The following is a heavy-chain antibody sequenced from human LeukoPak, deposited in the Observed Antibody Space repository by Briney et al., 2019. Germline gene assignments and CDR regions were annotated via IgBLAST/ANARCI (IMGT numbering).Heavy chain of an antibody. D-gene: IGHD7-27*01. V-gene: IGHV3-72*01. CDR2: IRNKANRYTT. CDR1: GFTFSDHH. CDR3: ARSPLGIAPFDY. Sequence: GGSLRLSCAASGFTFSDHHVDWVRQAPGEGLEWVARIRNKANRYTTEYAASVKGRFTISRDDSENSLYLQMDSLKTEDTAVYYCARSPLGIAPFDYWGQGTLVTVSS. J-gene: IGHJ4*02.